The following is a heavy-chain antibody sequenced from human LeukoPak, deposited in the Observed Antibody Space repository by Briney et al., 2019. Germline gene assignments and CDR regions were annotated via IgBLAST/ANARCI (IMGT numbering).Heavy chain of an antibody. D-gene: IGHD4-23*01. V-gene: IGHV3-72*01. CDR3: ARVSKVGTHYFFDY. CDR2: IRDKANIYTT. Sequence: GGSLRLSCAASGFIFSDHYMDWVRQAPGKGLECVGRIRDKANIYTTEYAASVKGRFTISRDDSKNSLYLQMTGLKIEDTAVYCCARVSKVGTHYFFDYWGQGTLVTVSS. CDR1: GFIFSDHY. J-gene: IGHJ4*02.